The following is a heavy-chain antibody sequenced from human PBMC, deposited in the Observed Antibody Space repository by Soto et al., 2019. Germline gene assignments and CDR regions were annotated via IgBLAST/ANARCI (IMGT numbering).Heavy chain of an antibody. Sequence: EVQLVEFGGGLVQPGGSLRLSCAVSGFSFGSYWMSWVRQAPGKGLEWLASIKDDGSERYYLDSVKGRFTISRDNAKDSLSLQMNSLRGEDTAFYYCARDVGPVTIFGEALSGYFDFWGQGTLVTVSS. V-gene: IGHV3-7*03. CDR3: ARDVGPVTIFGEALSGYFDF. J-gene: IGHJ4*02. CDR1: GFSFGSYW. CDR2: IKDDGSER. D-gene: IGHD3-3*01.